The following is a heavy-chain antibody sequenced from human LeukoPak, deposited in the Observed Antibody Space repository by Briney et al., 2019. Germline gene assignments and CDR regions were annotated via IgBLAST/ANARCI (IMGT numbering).Heavy chain of an antibody. CDR2: ISYDGSNK. Sequence: GGSLRLSCAASGFTFSSYAMHWVRQAPGKGLEWVAVISYDGSNKYYADSVKGRFTISRDNSKNTLYLQMNSLRAEDTAVYYCAKVEKQQLVSLPDYWGQGTLVTVSS. J-gene: IGHJ4*02. D-gene: IGHD6-13*01. V-gene: IGHV3-30*04. CDR1: GFTFSSYA. CDR3: AKVEKQQLVSLPDY.